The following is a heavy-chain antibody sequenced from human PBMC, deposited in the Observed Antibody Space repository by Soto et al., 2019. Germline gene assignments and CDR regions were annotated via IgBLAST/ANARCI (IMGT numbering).Heavy chain of an antibody. V-gene: IGHV4-39*07. CDR1: GGSISSSSYY. CDR3: ARLGGYYQAFDQ. J-gene: IGHJ4*02. CDR2: IYYSGST. Sequence: SETLSLTCTVSGGSISSSSYYWGWIRQPPGKGLEWIGYIYYSGSTYYNPSLESRVTISVDTSKNQFSLKLDSVTAADTAVYYCARLGGYYQAFDQWGQGSLVTVSS. D-gene: IGHD3-22*01.